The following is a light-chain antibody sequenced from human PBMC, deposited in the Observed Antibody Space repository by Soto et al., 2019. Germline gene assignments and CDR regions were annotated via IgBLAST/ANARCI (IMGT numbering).Light chain of an antibody. V-gene: IGLV2-14*01. CDR3: SSYRSSSTENYV. Sequence: QSALTQPASVSGSPGQSITISCTGTSSDVGAYNYVSWYQQHPGKVPKVMIYEVSNRPSGVANRLSGSKSGNTASLTISGLQAEDEADYYCSSYRSSSTENYVFGTGTKLTVL. CDR1: SSDVGAYNY. CDR2: EVS. J-gene: IGLJ1*01.